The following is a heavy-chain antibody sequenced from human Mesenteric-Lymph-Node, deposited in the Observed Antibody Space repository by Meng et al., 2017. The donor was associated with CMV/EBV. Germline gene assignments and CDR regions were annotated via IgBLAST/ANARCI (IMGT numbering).Heavy chain of an antibody. CDR3: VRRISMVRESGMDV. V-gene: IGHV3-53*01. D-gene: IGHD3-10*01. Sequence: GESLKISCAASGFAVSSNYMSWVRQAPGKGLEWVSVIYSGGSTYYADSVKGRFTISRDNAKNTLYLQMNSHTAEDTAVYYCVRRISMVRESGMDVWGQGTTVTVSS. CDR1: GFAVSSNY. J-gene: IGHJ6*02. CDR2: IYSGGST.